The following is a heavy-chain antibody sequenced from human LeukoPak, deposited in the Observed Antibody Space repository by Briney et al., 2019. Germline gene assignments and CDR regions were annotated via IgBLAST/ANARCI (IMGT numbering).Heavy chain of an antibody. CDR2: IKSKTDGGTT. D-gene: IGHD4-17*01. CDR3: TTNDYGELDGLSSGTPDDY. J-gene: IGHJ4*02. V-gene: IGHV3-15*01. CDR1: GFTFSNAW. Sequence: GGSLRLSCAASGFTFSNAWMSWVRQAPGKGLEWVGRIKSKTDGGTTDYAAPVKGRFTISRHDSKNTLYLQMNSLKTEDTAVYYCTTNDYGELDGLSSGTPDDYWGQGTLVTVPS.